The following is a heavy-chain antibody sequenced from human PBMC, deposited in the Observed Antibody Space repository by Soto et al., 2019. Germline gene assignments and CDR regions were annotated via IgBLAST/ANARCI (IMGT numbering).Heavy chain of an antibody. CDR1: GVTFSDYD. CDR2: ISSSGSTI. Sequence: PGGSLRLSSAASGVTFSDYDMNWIRQAPGKVLEWVSYISSSGSTIYYADSVKGRFTISRDNAKNSLYLQMNSLRAEDTAVYYCARVRYYDSGSSINWFDPWGQGTLVTVSS. V-gene: IGHV3-11*01. D-gene: IGHD3-10*01. CDR3: ARVRYYDSGSSINWFDP. J-gene: IGHJ5*02.